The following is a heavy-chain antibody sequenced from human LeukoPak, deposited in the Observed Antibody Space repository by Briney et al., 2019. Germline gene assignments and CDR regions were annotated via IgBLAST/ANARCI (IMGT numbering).Heavy chain of an antibody. CDR2: INPSGGST. V-gene: IGHV1-46*01. CDR3: ARVPGTGYYDY. D-gene: IGHD3/OR15-3a*01. Sequence: GAPVKVSCKASGYTFISYYIHWVRQAPGQGLEWMGIINPSGGSTSYAQKFQGRVTMTRDTSTSTVYMELSSLRSEDTAVYYCARVPGTGYYDYWGQGTLVTVSS. CDR1: GYTFISYY. J-gene: IGHJ4*02.